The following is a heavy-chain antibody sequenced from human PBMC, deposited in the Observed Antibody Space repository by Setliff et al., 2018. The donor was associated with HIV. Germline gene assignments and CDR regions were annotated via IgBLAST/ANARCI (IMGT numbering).Heavy chain of an antibody. CDR1: GFTFSSYS. V-gene: IGHV3-30*07. CDR3: AREIRAGDYPPYNYYFYMDV. D-gene: IGHD4-17*01. Sequence: PGGSLRLSCAASGFTFSSYSLHWVRQAPGKGLEWVAIISYDGNNKYYADSVKGRFTISRDNSKNTLYLQMNSLRAEDTALYYCAREIRAGDYPPYNYYFYMDVWGKGTTVTVSS. J-gene: IGHJ6*03. CDR2: ISYDGNNK.